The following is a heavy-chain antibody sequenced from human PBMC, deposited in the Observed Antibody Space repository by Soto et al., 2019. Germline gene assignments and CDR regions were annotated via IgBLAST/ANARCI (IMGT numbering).Heavy chain of an antibody. Sequence: QVQLVQSGAEVKKPGSSVKVSCKASGGTFSSYAISWVRQAPGQGLEWMGGIIPISGTANYAQKCQGRVTITADESTSTAYMELSSLRSEDTAVYYCARSQGSSTSLEIYYYYYYGMDDWGQGTTVTVSS. D-gene: IGHD2-2*01. CDR3: ARSQGSSTSLEIYYYYYYGMDD. CDR1: GGTFSSYA. CDR2: IIPISGTA. V-gene: IGHV1-69*01. J-gene: IGHJ6*02.